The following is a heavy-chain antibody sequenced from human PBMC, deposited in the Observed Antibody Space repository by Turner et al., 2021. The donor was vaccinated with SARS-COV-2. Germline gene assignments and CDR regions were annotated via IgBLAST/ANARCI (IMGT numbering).Heavy chain of an antibody. Sequence: QVQLVQSVAEVKNPGAPVKVPCTASGYTFTSYDTNWVRQDAGQGLEWMGWMSPNSGNTGYAQKFQSRVTMTRNTSISTAYMELSSLRAEDTGVYYGARATQLTDWVDPWGQGTLVTVSS. V-gene: IGHV1-8*01. CDR1: GYTFTSYD. CDR3: ARATQLTDWVDP. CDR2: MSPNSGNT. D-gene: IGHD3-9*01. J-gene: IGHJ5*02.